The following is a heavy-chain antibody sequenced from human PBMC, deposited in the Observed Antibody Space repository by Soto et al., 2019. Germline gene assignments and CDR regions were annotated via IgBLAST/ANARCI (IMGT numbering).Heavy chain of an antibody. V-gene: IGHV3-53*01. D-gene: IGHD6-19*01. CDR3: ARGQFSTGWYRGNWFDP. J-gene: IGHJ5*02. CDR1: GFSVSTSY. CDR2: LYSGGNP. Sequence: GGSLRLSCAASGFSVSTSYVIWVRQAPGKGLEWVSALYSGGNPYYADSLRGRLTVSSDESKNTVHLQIDSLTTDDTAVYYCARGQFSTGWYRGNWFDPWGRGTLVTVSS.